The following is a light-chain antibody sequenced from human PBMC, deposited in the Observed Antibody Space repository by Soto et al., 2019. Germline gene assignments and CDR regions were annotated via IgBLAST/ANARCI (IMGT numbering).Light chain of an antibody. J-gene: IGKJ1*01. CDR1: QSVSSN. V-gene: IGKV3-15*01. Sequence: EIVMTQSPVTLSVSPGERVTLSCRASQSVSSNLAWYQQKPDQAPSLLIYGAFTRATGIPARFSGTGSGTEFPLTISSLQSEDFALYYCQQYNDWPLTFGQGAKVDI. CDR3: QQYNDWPLT. CDR2: GAF.